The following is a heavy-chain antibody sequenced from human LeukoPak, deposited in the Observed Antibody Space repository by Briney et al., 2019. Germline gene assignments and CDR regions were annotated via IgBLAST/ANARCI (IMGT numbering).Heavy chain of an antibody. CDR3: SRESGAFSPLGY. CDR2: ISLSGVT. CDR1: GGSISSTNW. Sequence: SETLSLTCGVTGGSISSTNWWSWVRQPPGQGLEWIGEISLSGVTNYNPSLKSRVTMSLDRSKNHLSLTLTSVTAADTAVYYCSRESGAFSPLGYWGQGTLVTVSS. V-gene: IGHV4-4*02. J-gene: IGHJ4*02. D-gene: IGHD1-26*01.